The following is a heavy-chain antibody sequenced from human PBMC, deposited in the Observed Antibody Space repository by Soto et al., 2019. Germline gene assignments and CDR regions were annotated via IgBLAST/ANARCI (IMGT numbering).Heavy chain of an antibody. D-gene: IGHD2-15*01. J-gene: IGHJ4*02. CDR1: VERMIGGYY. Sequence: ILSVNCVVAVERMIGGYYWGWIRQSPGKGLEWIGSIYYGGTTYYNPSLMSRLAISIDTSKNQFSLRLSSVTAADTALYYCARGWYYFDFWGQGTLVTGSS. CDR2: IYYGGTT. CDR3: ARGWYYFDF. V-gene: IGHV4-38-2*01.